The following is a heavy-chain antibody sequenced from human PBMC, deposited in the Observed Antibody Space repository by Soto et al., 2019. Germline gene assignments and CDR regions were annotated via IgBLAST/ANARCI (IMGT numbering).Heavy chain of an antibody. CDR1: GFTFSGED. Sequence: QVQLVESGGGVVQPGRSLRLSCAASGFTFSGEDMHWVRQAPGKGLEWVAVISFDAINEYYADSAKGRFTISRDNSKNKLYLQMNSMRTEDTAVYYCAKDRSSAARYYYYGMDVWGQGTAVTVSS. J-gene: IGHJ6*02. CDR3: AKDRSSAARYYYYGMDV. V-gene: IGHV3-30*18. D-gene: IGHD6-25*01. CDR2: ISFDAINE.